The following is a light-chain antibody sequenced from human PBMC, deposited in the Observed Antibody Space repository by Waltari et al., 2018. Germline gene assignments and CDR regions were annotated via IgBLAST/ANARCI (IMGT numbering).Light chain of an antibody. Sequence: EVVLTQSPATLSLSPGESATLSCRASQTISNYLAWYQQKPGQAPRLLIYDASNRATGIPDRFSGSGSGTDFTLIISRLEPEDFVVYYCQHRNNWPWTFGQGSKVEIK. V-gene: IGKV3-11*01. CDR2: DAS. CDR1: QTISNY. J-gene: IGKJ1*01. CDR3: QHRNNWPWT.